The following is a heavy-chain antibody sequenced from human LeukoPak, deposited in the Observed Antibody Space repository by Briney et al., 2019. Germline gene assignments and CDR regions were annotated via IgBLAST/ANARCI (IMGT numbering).Heavy chain of an antibody. CDR3: AKDGPEVSYRMFDY. V-gene: IGHV3-23*01. CDR1: GFTFSSYA. D-gene: IGHD1-14*01. J-gene: IGHJ4*02. CDR2: ISSSGGGT. Sequence: GGSLRLSCVASGFTFSSYAMSWVRQAPGKGLEWVSVISSSGGGTYYADSVKGRFTISRDDSKNTLYLQMNSLRAEDTAVYYCAKDGPEVSYRMFDYWGQGTLVTVSS.